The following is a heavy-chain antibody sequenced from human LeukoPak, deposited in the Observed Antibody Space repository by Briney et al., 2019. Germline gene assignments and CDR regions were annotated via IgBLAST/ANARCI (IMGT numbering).Heavy chain of an antibody. CDR3: ARVGDDAFDI. CDR1: GFTFSSYG. Sequence: GGSLRLSCAASGFTFSSYGMSWVRQAPGKGLECVSSISGSGGSTNHADSVKGRFTISRDNARNSLYLQMNSLRAEDTAVYYCARVGDDAFDIWGQGTMVTVSS. J-gene: IGHJ3*02. V-gene: IGHV3-23*01. CDR2: ISGSGGST. D-gene: IGHD3-10*01.